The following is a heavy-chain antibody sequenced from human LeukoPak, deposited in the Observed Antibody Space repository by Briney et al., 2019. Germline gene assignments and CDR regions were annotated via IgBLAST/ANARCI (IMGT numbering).Heavy chain of an antibody. Sequence: GGSLRLSCAASGFTFDDYGMSWARQAPGKGLEWVSAINWNGGSTGYADSVKGRFTISRDNSKNTLYLQMNGLRAEDTAVYYCAKGFLSSGYPEYFQHWGQGTLVTVSS. J-gene: IGHJ1*01. D-gene: IGHD3-22*01. CDR1: GFTFDDYG. CDR2: INWNGGST. CDR3: AKGFLSSGYPEYFQH. V-gene: IGHV3-20*04.